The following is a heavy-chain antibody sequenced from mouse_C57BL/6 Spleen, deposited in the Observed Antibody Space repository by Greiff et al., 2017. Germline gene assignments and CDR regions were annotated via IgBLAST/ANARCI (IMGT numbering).Heavy chain of an antibody. V-gene: IGHV1-81*01. Sequence: QVQLKESGAELARPGASVKLSCKASGYTFTSYGISWVKQRTGQGLEWIGEIYPRSGNTYYNEKFKGKATLTADKSSSTAYMELRSLTSEVSAVYFSAKKAYCGNSPLGYFNVWGTGTTVTVSS. CDR1: GYTFTSYG. D-gene: IGHD1-1*01. J-gene: IGHJ1*03. CDR3: AKKAYCGNSPLGYFNV. CDR2: IYPRSGNT.